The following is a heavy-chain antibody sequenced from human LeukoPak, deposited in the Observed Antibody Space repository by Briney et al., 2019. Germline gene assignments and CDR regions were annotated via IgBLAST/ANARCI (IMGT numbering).Heavy chain of an antibody. Sequence: PGRSLRLSCAASGFTFGSYGMHWVRQAPGKGLEWVAVISYDGSNKYYADSVKGRFTISRDNSKNTLYLQMNSLRAEDTAVYYCAKDRYFDWLSWYYFDYWGQGTLVTVSS. CDR3: AKDRYFDWLSWYYFDY. J-gene: IGHJ4*02. D-gene: IGHD3-9*01. CDR1: GFTFGSYG. V-gene: IGHV3-30*18. CDR2: ISYDGSNK.